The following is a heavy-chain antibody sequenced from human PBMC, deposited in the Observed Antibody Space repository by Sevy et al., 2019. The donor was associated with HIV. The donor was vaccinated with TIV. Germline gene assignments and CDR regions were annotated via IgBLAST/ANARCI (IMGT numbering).Heavy chain of an antibody. V-gene: IGHV3-21*01. D-gene: IGHD3-22*01. J-gene: IGHJ4*02. CDR2: ISSSSSYI. CDR3: ASWDLYDSSGYYGDY. CDR1: GFTFSSYS. Sequence: GVSLRLSCAASGFTFSSYSMNWVRQAPGKGLEWVSSISSSSSYIYYADSVKGRFTISRDNAKNSLYLQMNSLRAEDTAVYYCASWDLYDSSGYYGDYWGQGTLVTVSS.